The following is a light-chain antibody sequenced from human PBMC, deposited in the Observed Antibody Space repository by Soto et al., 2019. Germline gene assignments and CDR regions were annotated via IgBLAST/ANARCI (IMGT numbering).Light chain of an antibody. CDR3: QQSYSTPPT. CDR1: QSISSY. V-gene: IGKV1-39*01. J-gene: IGKJ1*01. Sequence: DIQMTQSPSSLSASVGDRVTITCRASQSISSYLHWYQQKPGKAPKLLIYAASSLQSGVPSRFSGSGSGTDFTLTISSLQPEDFATYYCQQSYSTPPTFGQGTRWIS. CDR2: AAS.